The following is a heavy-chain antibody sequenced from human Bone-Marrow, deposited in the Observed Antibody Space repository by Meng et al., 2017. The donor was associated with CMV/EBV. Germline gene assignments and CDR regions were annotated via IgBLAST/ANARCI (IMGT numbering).Heavy chain of an antibody. CDR3: ARDVQSGAAGY. CDR2: INPKSGGT. V-gene: IGHV1-2*02. J-gene: IGHJ4*02. Sequence: FCKPSGYPFTDFGIHRVRQAPGQGPEWMGWINPKSGGTNFAQKFEGRVTMTADTFTRTIYLELNGLRNDDTAMYYCARDVQSGAAGYWGQGTLVTVSS. CDR1: GYPFTDFG. D-gene: IGHD3-10*01.